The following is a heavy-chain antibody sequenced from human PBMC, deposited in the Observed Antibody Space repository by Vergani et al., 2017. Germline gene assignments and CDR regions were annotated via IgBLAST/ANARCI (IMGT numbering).Heavy chain of an antibody. Sequence: EENLVASGGGLVKPGGSLRLSCVASGFTFGSYSVNWVRQAPGRGLEWVSSISSSGNYVYYTASVKGRFSISRDNAKSLLSLQMNSLRADDTAVYYCSRDQGSGTNRHHYGMDVWGQGTTVTVSS. V-gene: IGHV3-21*06. D-gene: IGHD3-10*01. CDR1: GFTFGSYS. CDR3: SRDQGSGTNRHHYGMDV. J-gene: IGHJ6*02. CDR2: ISSSGNYV.